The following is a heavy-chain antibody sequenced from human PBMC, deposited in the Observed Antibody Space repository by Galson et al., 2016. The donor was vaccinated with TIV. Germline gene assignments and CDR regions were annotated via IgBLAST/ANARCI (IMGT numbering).Heavy chain of an antibody. CDR2: ISSNSVYI. J-gene: IGHJ6*04. Sequence: SLRLSCAASGFSFDDYAMHWVRQAPGKGLEWVSGISSNSVYIGYAGSVKGRFTISRDNAKKSLNLQMNSLRGDDTALYYCAKGRGYSYGPPQDYYYGFHVCGEATTVTVSS. CDR3: AKGRGYSYGPPQDYYYGFHV. V-gene: IGHV3-9*01. D-gene: IGHD5-18*01. CDR1: GFSFDDYA.